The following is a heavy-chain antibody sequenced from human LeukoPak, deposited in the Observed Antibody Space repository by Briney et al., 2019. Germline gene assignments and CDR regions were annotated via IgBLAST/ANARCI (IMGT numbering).Heavy chain of an antibody. CDR1: GGSFSGYY. Sequence: SETLSLTCAVYGGSFSGYYWSWIRQPPGKGLEWIGEVNHSGSTNYNPSLKSRVTISVDTSKNQFSLKLSSVTAADTAVYYCAKGLSWDYAEGDYWGQGTLVTVSS. CDR2: VNHSGST. D-gene: IGHD4-17*01. V-gene: IGHV4-34*01. J-gene: IGHJ4*02. CDR3: AKGLSWDYAEGDY.